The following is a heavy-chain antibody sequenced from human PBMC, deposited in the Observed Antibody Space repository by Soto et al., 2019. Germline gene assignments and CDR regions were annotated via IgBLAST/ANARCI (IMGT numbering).Heavy chain of an antibody. Sequence: PGGSLRLSCAASGFTFSNYGMHWVRQAPGKGLEWVAVISNDGSNKNSADSVKGRFTISIHKSTNTVYLQMNSLRVEDTDVYYCARDWVQIWLYVGLFDGWGQGTMVTVSS. CDR2: ISNDGSNK. CDR3: ARDWVQIWLYVGLFDG. D-gene: IGHD5-18*01. J-gene: IGHJ4*02. CDR1: GFTFSNYG. V-gene: IGHV3-30*03.